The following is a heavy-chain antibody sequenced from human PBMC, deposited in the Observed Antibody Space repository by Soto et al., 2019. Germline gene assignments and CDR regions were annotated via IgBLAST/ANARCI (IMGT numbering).Heavy chain of an antibody. CDR1: GFTFAPST. J-gene: IGHJ4*02. Sequence: PGGSLRLSCAASGFTFAPSTMSWVRQAPGKGLEWVSTISVSVGSTYSADSVQGRFTVSSDISDNTLFLRMTSLTADDTAVYFCAKRDVPHSTSNAYFYDHWGRGVLVTVSS. V-gene: IGHV3-23*01. CDR3: AKRDVPHSTSNAYFYDH. CDR2: ISVSVGST. D-gene: IGHD2-21*02.